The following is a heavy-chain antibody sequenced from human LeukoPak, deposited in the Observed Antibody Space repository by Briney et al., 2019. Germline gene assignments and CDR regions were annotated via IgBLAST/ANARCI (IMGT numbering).Heavy chain of an antibody. CDR3: ARRLQGGSGSYYFDY. CDR1: GFTFSSYW. D-gene: IGHD6-19*01. CDR2: ISIDGSRT. J-gene: IGHJ4*02. Sequence: GRSLRLSCAASGFTFSSYWMTWVRQAPGKGLVWVSRISIDGSRTNYADSVKGRFTISRDNAKNTLYLQMNSLRAEDTAVYYCARRLQGGSGSYYFDYWGQGTLVTVSS. V-gene: IGHV3-74*01.